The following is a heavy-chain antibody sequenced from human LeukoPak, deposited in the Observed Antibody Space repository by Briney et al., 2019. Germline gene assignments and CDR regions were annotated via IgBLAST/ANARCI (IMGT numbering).Heavy chain of an antibody. J-gene: IGHJ5*02. CDR3: ARDVSGLGESKRFDP. CDR1: GVTFSDHD. V-gene: IGHV3-11*05. CDR2: ISSSGGYT. Sequence: TAGGSLRLSCAASGVTFSDHDMTWIRQAPGKGLEWISDISSSGGYTKYADSVKGRFTISRDNAKKSLYLQMNSLRAEDAAVYYCARDVSGLGESKRFDPWGLGTMVTVSS. D-gene: IGHD3-16*01.